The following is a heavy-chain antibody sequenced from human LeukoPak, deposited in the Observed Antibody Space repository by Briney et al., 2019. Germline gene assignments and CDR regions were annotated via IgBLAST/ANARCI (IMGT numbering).Heavy chain of an antibody. Sequence: SETLSLTCTVSGGSIISSSYNWGWIRQPPGRGLEWIGTIYYSGTTYYNPSLQSRVTISVDTSKNEFSLKVKSVTAADTAVYYCARLPTGFPNWFDPWGQGTRVTVSS. CDR2: IYYSGTT. D-gene: IGHD2-8*02. V-gene: IGHV4-39*01. J-gene: IGHJ5*02. CDR1: GGSIISSSYN. CDR3: ARLPTGFPNWFDP.